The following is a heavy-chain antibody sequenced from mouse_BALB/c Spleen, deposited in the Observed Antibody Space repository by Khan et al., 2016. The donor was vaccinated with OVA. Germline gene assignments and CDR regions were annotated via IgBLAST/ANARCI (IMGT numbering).Heavy chain of an antibody. V-gene: IGHV3-2*02. Sequence: EVELVESGPGLVKPSQSLSLTCTVTGYSITSEYAWNWIRQFPGNKLEWMGYINYSGNTRFNPSLKGRTSITRDTSKNQFFLQLNSVTTEDTATYYCARKDYYDYDPFPYWGKGTLVTVAA. CDR2: INYSGNT. CDR3: ARKDYYDYDPFPY. J-gene: IGHJ3*01. D-gene: IGHD2-4*01. CDR1: GYSITSEYA.